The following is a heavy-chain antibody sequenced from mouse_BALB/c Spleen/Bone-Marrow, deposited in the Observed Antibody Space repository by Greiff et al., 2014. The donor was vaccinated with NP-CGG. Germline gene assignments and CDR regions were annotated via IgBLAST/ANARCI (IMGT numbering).Heavy chain of an antibody. CDR1: GFTFTDYY. J-gene: IGHJ2*01. D-gene: IGHD2-3*01. CDR2: IRNKANGYTT. Sequence: EVQLVESGGGLVQPRGSLRLSCATSGFTFTDYYMSWVRQPPGKALEWLGFIRNKANGYTTEYSASVKGRFTISRDNSQSILYLQMNTLRAEDSATYYCARGGNDLDYWGQGTTLTVSS. CDR3: ARGGNDLDY. V-gene: IGHV7-3*02.